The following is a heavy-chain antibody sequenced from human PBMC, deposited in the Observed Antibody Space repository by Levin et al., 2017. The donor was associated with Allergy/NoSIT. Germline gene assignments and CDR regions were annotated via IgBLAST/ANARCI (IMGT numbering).Heavy chain of an antibody. CDR1: GASISSSDW. V-gene: IGHV4-4*02. J-gene: IGHJ4*02. CDR2: IFHSGST. CDR3: ARWVATRHFDY. Sequence: ETLSLTCAVSGASISSSDWWSWVRQPPGEGLEWIGEIFHSGSTNYNPSLKSRVTISVDKSKNQFSLNLTSVTTADTAVYYCARWVATRHFDYWGQGTLVTVSS. D-gene: IGHD5-12*01.